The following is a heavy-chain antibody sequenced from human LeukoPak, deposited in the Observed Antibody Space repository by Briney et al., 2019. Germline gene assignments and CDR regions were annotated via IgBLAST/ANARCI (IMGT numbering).Heavy chain of an antibody. Sequence: GASVKVSCKASGCTFSDYYIHWVRQAPGEGLEWVGWVFPRSGDTYYSQRFHGRVAMTTDTSINTAYMELSRLKSDDTGVYFCARPPRDLVSAAPFPFWGKGTLVTVSS. CDR2: VFPRSGDT. CDR1: GCTFSDYY. D-gene: IGHD5/OR15-5a*01. V-gene: IGHV1-2*02. CDR3: ARPPRDLVSAAPFPF. J-gene: IGHJ1*01.